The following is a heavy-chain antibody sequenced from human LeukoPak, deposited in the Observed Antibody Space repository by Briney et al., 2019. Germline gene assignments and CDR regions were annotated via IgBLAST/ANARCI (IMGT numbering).Heavy chain of an antibody. CDR3: AREDYGSGSKYFDY. CDR1: GFTFSSYG. V-gene: IGHV3-33*01. Sequence: GGSLRPSCAASGFTFSSYGMHWVRQAPGKGLEWVAVIWYDGSNKYYADSVKGRFTISRDNSKNTLYLQMNSLRAEDTAVYYCAREDYGSGSKYFDYWGQGTLVTVSS. J-gene: IGHJ4*02. D-gene: IGHD3-10*01. CDR2: IWYDGSNK.